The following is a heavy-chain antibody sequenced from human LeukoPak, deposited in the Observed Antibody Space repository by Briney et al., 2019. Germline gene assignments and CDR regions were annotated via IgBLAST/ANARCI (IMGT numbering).Heavy chain of an antibody. CDR1: GYTFTSYY. Sequence: ASVKVSCKASGYTFTSYYIHWLRQAPGQGFEWLGWSDPNSGATKYEHFQGRVTMTWDTSIDTAYMELTRLRSDDTAVYYCARAKPYDNNGYSPELRYWGQGTLVTVSS. D-gene: IGHD3-22*01. CDR3: ARAKPYDNNGYSPELRY. J-gene: IGHJ4*02. V-gene: IGHV1-2*02. CDR2: SDPNSGAT.